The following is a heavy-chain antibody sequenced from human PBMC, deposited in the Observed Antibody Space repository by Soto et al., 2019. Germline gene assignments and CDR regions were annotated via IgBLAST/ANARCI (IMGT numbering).Heavy chain of an antibody. V-gene: IGHV4-39*01. D-gene: IGHD5-12*01. CDR3: ARPLLGATILSGCDS. CDR1: GGSISSSTYY. CDR2: IYYSGSA. Sequence: QLQLQESSPGLVQPSETLSLTCTVSGGSISSSTYYWGWIRQPPGKGLEWIGSIYYSGSAYYNPALKSRVTISVDTSKNQYSLKLSSVTAADTAVYFCARPLLGATILSGCDSWGQGILVSVSS. J-gene: IGHJ4*02.